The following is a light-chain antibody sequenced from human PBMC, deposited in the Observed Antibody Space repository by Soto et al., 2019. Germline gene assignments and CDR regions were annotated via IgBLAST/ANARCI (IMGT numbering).Light chain of an antibody. Sequence: DIVMTQTPLSSPVTLGQPASISCRSSQSLVHSNGDTYLSWLHQRPGQPPRLVIHKISNRFSGVPDRFSGSGAGKDFTLRISRVEAEDVGVYYCMQATQYPFTFGQGTKLEIK. J-gene: IGKJ2*01. V-gene: IGKV2-24*01. CDR2: KIS. CDR1: QSLVHSNGDTY. CDR3: MQATQYPFT.